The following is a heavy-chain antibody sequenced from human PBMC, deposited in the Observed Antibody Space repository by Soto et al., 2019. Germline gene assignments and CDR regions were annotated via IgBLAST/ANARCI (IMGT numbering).Heavy chain of an antibody. CDR3: ARGITPPGAPAWYYFDS. CDR2: FCLRGAA. J-gene: IGHJ4*02. CDR1: GAPITGSSS. V-gene: IGHV4-4*07. D-gene: IGHD2-8*02. Sequence: PSETLSLTCTVSGAPITGSSSWRWIRQPAAKGLEWPGHFCLRGAANYNPALRRRGPMSADVSKNHFSLRLTSVTAADTALYYCARGITPPGAPAWYYFDSWGQGTLVTVSS.